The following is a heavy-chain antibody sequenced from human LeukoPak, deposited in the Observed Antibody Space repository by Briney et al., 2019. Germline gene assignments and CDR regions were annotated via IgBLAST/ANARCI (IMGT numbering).Heavy chain of an antibody. CDR1: GYTFTGYY. CDR2: INPNSGGT. CDR3: ARDLDYYDSSGYYYVGWFDP. J-gene: IGHJ5*02. Sequence: ASVKVSSKASGYTFTGYYMQWVRQAPGQGLEWMGWINPNSGGTNYAQKFQGRVTMTRDTSISTAYMELSRLRSDDTAVYYCARDLDYYDSSGYYYVGWFDPWGQGTLVTVSS. V-gene: IGHV1-2*02. D-gene: IGHD3-22*01.